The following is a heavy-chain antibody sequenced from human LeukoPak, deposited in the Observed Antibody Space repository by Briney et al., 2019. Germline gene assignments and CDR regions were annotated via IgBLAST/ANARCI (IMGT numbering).Heavy chain of an antibody. D-gene: IGHD3-22*01. Sequence: GGSLRLSCAASGLTLRKYNMNWVRQAPGKGLEWVSFISGTSGTTYYAASVKGRFTISSDNAQNSLFLQMNSLRAEDTAVYYCARDYYDSSGQFNFASWGQGTLVTVSS. V-gene: IGHV3-48*04. CDR2: ISGTSGTT. CDR3: ARDYYDSSGQFNFAS. CDR1: GLTLRKYN. J-gene: IGHJ4*02.